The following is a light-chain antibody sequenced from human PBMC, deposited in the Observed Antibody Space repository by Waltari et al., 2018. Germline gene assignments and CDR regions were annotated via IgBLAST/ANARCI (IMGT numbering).Light chain of an antibody. J-gene: IGLJ3*02. CDR2: RNN. CDR1: SSNIGSNS. V-gene: IGLV1-47*01. CDR3: AAWDDTLSGVV. Sequence: QSVLTQPPSASGTPGQRVTISCSGSSSNIGSNSVYWYQQLPGTAPKLLISRNNQRPSGVPDRFSGSKSGTSASLASSGLRSEDEADFYCAAWDDTLSGVVFGGGTKLTVL.